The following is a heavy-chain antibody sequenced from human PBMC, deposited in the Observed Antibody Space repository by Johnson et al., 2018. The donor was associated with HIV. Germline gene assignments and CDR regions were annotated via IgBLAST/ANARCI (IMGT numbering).Heavy chain of an antibody. Sequence: QVQLVESGGGVVQPGRSLRLSCAASGFTFSSYAMHWVRQAPGKGLDWVAVIGYVGSDKYYADSVKGRVTISRDNPTNTVYLHMNSLRAEDTAVYYCAKDGAAAGTVGADSFDIWGQGTMVTVSS. D-gene: IGHD6-13*01. V-gene: IGHV3-30*04. CDR3: AKDGAAAGTVGADSFDI. CDR1: GFTFSSYA. J-gene: IGHJ3*02. CDR2: IGYVGSDK.